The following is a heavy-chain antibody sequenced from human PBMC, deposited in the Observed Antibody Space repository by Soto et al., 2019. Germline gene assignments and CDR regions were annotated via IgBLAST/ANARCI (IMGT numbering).Heavy chain of an antibody. D-gene: IGHD1-1*01. CDR1: GYTFTSYW. J-gene: IGHJ4*02. CDR3: ARGNRYDYSDY. CDR2: IYPGDLDI. V-gene: IGHV5-51*01. Sequence: PGESLKISCKGSGYTFTSYWIGWVRQMPGKGLEWMGIIYPGDLDIRYSPSFQGRVTISADKSISTAYLQWSSLKASDTAMYYCARGNRYDYSDYWGQGTLVTVSS.